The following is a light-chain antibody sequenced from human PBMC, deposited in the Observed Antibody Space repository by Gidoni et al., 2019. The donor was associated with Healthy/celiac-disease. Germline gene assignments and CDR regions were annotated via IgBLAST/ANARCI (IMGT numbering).Light chain of an antibody. CDR1: SSNIGSNT. CDR3: AAWDDSLNGWV. Sequence: QSVPTQPPSASGTPGQRVTISWSGSSSNIGSNTVNWYQQLPGTAPELLIYSNNQRPSGVPDRFSGSKSGTSASLAISGLQSEDEADYYCAAWDDSLNGWVFGGGTKLTVL. CDR2: SNN. J-gene: IGLJ3*02. V-gene: IGLV1-44*01.